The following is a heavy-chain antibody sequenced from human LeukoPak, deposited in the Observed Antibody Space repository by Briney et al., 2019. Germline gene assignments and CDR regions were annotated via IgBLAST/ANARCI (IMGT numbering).Heavy chain of an antibody. D-gene: IGHD6-19*01. J-gene: IGHJ5*02. V-gene: IGHV3-30*02. CDR2: IRHDGSNK. CDR3: AVGIAVAGTGSNNWFDP. CDR1: GFTFSSYG. Sequence: GGSLRLTCAASGFTFSSYGMHWVRQAPGKGLEWVAFIRHDGSNKYYADSVKGRFTISRDNSKNTLYLQMNSLRAEDTAVYYCAVGIAVAGTGSNNWFDPWGQGTLVTVSS.